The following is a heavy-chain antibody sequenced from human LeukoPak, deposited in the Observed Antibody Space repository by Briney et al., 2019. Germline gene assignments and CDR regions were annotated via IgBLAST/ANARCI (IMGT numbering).Heavy chain of an antibody. V-gene: IGHV4-59*01. CDR2: IYYSGST. Sequence: PSETLSLTCTVSGGSISSYYWSWIRQPPGKGLEWIGYIYYSGSTNYNPSLKSRVTISADTSKNQFSLKLSSVTAADTAVYYCARDRRWELLQGAAFDIWGQGTMVTVSS. CDR3: ARDRRWELLQGAAFDI. CDR1: GGSISSYY. J-gene: IGHJ3*02. D-gene: IGHD1-26*01.